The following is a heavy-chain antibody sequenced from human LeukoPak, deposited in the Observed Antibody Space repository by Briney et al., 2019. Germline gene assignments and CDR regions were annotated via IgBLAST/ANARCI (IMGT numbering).Heavy chain of an antibody. Sequence: ASVKVSCKASGCTFSSYAISWVRQAPGQGLELMGGIITIFGRGNYAQKFQGRVTITADKSTSTANKELNSLRSEDTDVYYCARECVGIAAARSSYNWFDPWGQGTLVTVSS. J-gene: IGHJ5*02. D-gene: IGHD6-13*01. CDR2: IITIFGRG. CDR3: ARECVGIAAARSSYNWFDP. CDR1: GCTFSSYA. V-gene: IGHV1-69*06.